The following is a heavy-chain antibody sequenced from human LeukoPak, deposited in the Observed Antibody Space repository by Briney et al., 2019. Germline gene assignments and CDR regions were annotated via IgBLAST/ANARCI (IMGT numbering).Heavy chain of an antibody. Sequence: ASVKVSCKASGYTFSDSYIHFVRQAPGQGLEWMGRINPNSGDPNYPQKFQGRVTMTRDTSISTAYMELSRLRSDDTAVYYCARGDYGDYGRWGQGTLVTVSS. J-gene: IGHJ4*02. D-gene: IGHD4-17*01. CDR3: ARGDYGDYGR. CDR2: INPNSGDP. CDR1: GYTFSDSY. V-gene: IGHV1-2*06.